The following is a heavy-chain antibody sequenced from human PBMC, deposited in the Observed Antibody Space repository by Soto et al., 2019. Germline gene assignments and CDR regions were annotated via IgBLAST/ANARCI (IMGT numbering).Heavy chain of an antibody. CDR1: GFTFSDYY. D-gene: IGHD4-4*01. CDR3: ARDQRGNYWSGVFDY. CDR2: ISSSSSYT. J-gene: IGHJ4*02. Sequence: GGSLRLSCAASGFTFSDYYMSWIRQAPGKGLEWVSYISSSSSYTNYADSVKGRFTISRDNAKNSLYLQMNSLRAEDTAVYYCARDQRGNYWSGVFDYWGQGTLVTVSS. V-gene: IGHV3-11*06.